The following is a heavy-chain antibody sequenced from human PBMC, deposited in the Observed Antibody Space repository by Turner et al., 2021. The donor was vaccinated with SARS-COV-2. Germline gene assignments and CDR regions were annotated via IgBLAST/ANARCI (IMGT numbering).Heavy chain of an antibody. CDR2: IYYSGST. D-gene: IGHD1-1*01. V-gene: IGHV4-39*01. Sequence: QMQLQQSGPGLVKPSESLSLTCTVSGDSLSSSSYYWGWIRQTPGKRLEWIGSIYYSGSTYYNPSLKSRITISVDTSNSHFSLNLGTVTATDTAVYHCARQKNDFGNGPNGDNWFGPWGQGTLVAVSS. CDR3: ARQKNDFGNGPNGDNWFGP. J-gene: IGHJ5*02. CDR1: GDSLSSSSYY.